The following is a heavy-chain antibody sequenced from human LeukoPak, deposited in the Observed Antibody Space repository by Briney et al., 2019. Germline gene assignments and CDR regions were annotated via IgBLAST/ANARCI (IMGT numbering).Heavy chain of an antibody. V-gene: IGHV3-48*04. CDR2: ISSSSSTI. J-gene: IGHJ4*02. D-gene: IGHD2-21*02. CDR3: AISPGVTDFDY. CDR1: GFTFSSYS. Sequence: GGSLRLSCAASGFTFSSYSMNWVRQAPGKGLEWVSYISSSSSTIYYADSVKGRFTISRDNAKNSLYLQMNSLRAEDTAVYYCAISPGVTDFDYWGQGTLVTVSS.